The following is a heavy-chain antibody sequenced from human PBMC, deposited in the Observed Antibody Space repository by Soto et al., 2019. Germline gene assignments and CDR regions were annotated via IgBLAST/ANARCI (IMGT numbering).Heavy chain of an antibody. CDR2: ITGGGDDT. D-gene: IGHD6-6*01. Sequence: LRLSCAASGFTFYNYVMSWVRQAPGKGLEWFSAITGGGDDTYYADSVKGRFAISRDNSRNTLYLQVTSLRAEDTAVYYCAKGSASTRPYYFDYWGQGTLVTVSS. V-gene: IGHV3-23*01. CDR3: AKGSASTRPYYFDY. CDR1: GFTFYNYV. J-gene: IGHJ4*02.